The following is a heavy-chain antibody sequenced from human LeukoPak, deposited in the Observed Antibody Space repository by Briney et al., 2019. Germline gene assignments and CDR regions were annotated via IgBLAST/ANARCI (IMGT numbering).Heavy chain of an antibody. CDR1: GFTFSSYG. D-gene: IGHD2-2*01. J-gene: IGHJ4*02. Sequence: GGSLRLSCAASGFTFSSYGMSWVRQAPGKGLEWVSAISGSGGSTYYADSVKGRFTISRDNSKNTLYLQMNSLRAEDTAVYYCAKDLYYLGAAAFDYWGQGTLVTVSS. CDR3: AKDLYYLGAAAFDY. CDR2: ISGSGGST. V-gene: IGHV3-23*01.